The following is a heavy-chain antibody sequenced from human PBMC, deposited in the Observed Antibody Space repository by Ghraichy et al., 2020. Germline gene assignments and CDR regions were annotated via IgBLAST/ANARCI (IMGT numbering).Heavy chain of an antibody. J-gene: IGHJ4*02. V-gene: IGHV3-7*03. Sequence: GGSLRLSCATSGFTFSSYWMSWVRQAPGKGLEWVANIKQDGSEKYYVDSVKGRFTISRDNAKNSLYLEMNNLRAEDTAVYYCARPSYSGYDATNDYWGQGTLVTVSS. CDR3: ARPSYSGYDATNDY. CDR2: IKQDGSEK. D-gene: IGHD5-12*01. CDR1: GFTFSSYW.